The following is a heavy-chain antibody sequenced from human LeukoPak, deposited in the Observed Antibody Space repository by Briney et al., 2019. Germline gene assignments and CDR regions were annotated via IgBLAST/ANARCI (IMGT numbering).Heavy chain of an antibody. CDR2: ISYDGSNK. V-gene: IGHV3-30-3*01. J-gene: IGHJ4*02. CDR3: ARDHAAAGTYTFDY. CDR1: GFTFSSYA. Sequence: PGGSLRLSCAASGFTFSSYAMHWVRQAPGKGLEWVAVISYDGSNKYYADSVKGRFTISRDSSKNTLYLQMNSLRAEDTAVYYCARDHAAAGTYTFDYWGQGTLVTVSS. D-gene: IGHD6-13*01.